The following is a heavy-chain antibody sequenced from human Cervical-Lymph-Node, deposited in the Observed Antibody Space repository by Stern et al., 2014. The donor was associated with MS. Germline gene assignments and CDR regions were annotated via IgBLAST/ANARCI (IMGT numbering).Heavy chain of an antibody. J-gene: IGHJ6*02. CDR3: ARYSTIPPSHYYGVDV. Sequence: EVQLVESGAEVKKPGESLKISCQGSGYSFTNYWIGWVRQMPGQGLEWMGIIYPADSDTQYSPPLHSHVTSSADQSTRTAYLQWSSLKASDTAMYYCARYSTIPPSHYYGVDVWGQGTTVTVSS. CDR2: IYPADSDT. CDR1: GYSFTNYW. D-gene: IGHD2-2*01. V-gene: IGHV5-51*01.